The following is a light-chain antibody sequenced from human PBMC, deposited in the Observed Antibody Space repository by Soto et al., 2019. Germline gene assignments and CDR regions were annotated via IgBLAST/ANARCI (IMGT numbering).Light chain of an antibody. CDR2: ATS. CDR3: QQYGGWPLT. V-gene: IGKV3-15*01. J-gene: IGKJ4*01. CDR1: QSVGNN. Sequence: EIVVTQSPATLSVSPGERATLSCRASQSVGNNFAWYQQKPGQAPRLLIFATSTRATGIPARFSGSGSGTEFTLTISSLQSEYFAVYYWQQYGGWPLTFGGGAKVEIE.